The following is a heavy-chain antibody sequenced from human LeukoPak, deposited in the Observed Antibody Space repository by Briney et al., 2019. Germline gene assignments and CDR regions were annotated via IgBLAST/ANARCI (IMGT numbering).Heavy chain of an antibody. D-gene: IGHD6-13*01. V-gene: IGHV3-53*04. Sequence: PGGSLRLSCAASEFTVSTNYMTWVRQAPGKGLEWVSVIYPGGSTYYTDSVKGRFTISRHNSENTLDLQMNSLRVEGTAVYYCARGPWAAAGGSIDGLDIWGQGTMVTVSS. CDR1: EFTVSTNY. CDR3: ARGPWAAAGGSIDGLDI. J-gene: IGHJ3*02. CDR2: IYPGGST.